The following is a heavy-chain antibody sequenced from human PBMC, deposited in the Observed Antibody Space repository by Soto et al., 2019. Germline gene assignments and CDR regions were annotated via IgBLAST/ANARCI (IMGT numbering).Heavy chain of an antibody. Sequence: EVQLVESGGGVVQPGGSLKVSCVASGFTFSPYWMSWVRQAPGKGLEWVASIKQDGSEKYYVESVKGRFSISRDNAENSLYLRMNSLRVEDTAIYHCARGGVHNYDGNFDLWGQGSLVTVSS. D-gene: IGHD4-4*01. CDR2: IKQDGSEK. J-gene: IGHJ4*02. CDR1: GFTFSPYW. V-gene: IGHV3-7*03. CDR3: ARGGVHNYDGNFDL.